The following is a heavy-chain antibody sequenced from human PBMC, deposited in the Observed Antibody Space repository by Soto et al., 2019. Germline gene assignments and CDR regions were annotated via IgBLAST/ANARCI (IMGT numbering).Heavy chain of an antibody. Sequence: EVHLVESGGGLVQPGGSLRLSCVASGFTFSSNWMHWVRQVPGRGLVWVSRINEDGSRINYADSVEGRFTVSRDNAKNTLYLQMNSLRADDTAVYYCARDGEGYWGQGTLVTVSS. J-gene: IGHJ4*02. V-gene: IGHV3-74*01. CDR2: INEDGSRI. CDR1: GFTFSSNW. CDR3: ARDGEGY. D-gene: IGHD2-21*01.